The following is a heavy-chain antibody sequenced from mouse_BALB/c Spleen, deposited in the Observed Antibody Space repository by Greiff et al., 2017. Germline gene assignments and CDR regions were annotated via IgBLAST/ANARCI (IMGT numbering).Heavy chain of an antibody. CDR2: ISSGGSYT. V-gene: IGHV5-9-4*01. D-gene: IGHD2-4*01. Sequence: DVQLVESGGGLVKPGGSLKLSCAASGFTFSSYAMSWVRQSPEKRLEWVAEISSGGSYTYYPDTVTGRFTISRDNAKNTLYLEMSSLRSEDTAMYYCARIYYDYEFYAMDYWGQGTSVTVSS. J-gene: IGHJ4*01. CDR1: GFTFSSYA. CDR3: ARIYYDYEFYAMDY.